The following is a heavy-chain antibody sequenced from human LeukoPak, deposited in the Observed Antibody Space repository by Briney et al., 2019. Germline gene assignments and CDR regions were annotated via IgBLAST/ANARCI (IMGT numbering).Heavy chain of an antibody. CDR1: GFTFSSYS. D-gene: IGHD6-13*01. V-gene: IGHV3-21*01. CDR3: ARDRGSSSWTTNDY. J-gene: IGHJ4*02. CDR2: ISSSSSYI. Sequence: PGGSLRLSCAASGFTFSSYSMNWVRQAPGKGLEWVSSISSSSSYIYYADSVKGRFTISRDNAKNSLYLQMNSLRAEDTAVYYCARDRGSSSWTTNDYWGQGTLVTVSS.